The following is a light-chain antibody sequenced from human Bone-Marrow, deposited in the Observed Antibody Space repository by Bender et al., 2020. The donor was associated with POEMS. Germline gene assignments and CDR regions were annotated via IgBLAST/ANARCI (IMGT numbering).Light chain of an antibody. CDR1: SNDVGPYNL. V-gene: IGLV2-14*02. CDR3: LSYTTGSTLFV. Sequence: QSALTQPASVSGSPGQSITISCTGFSNDVGPYNLVSWYQQLPGKAPKLIIFEDIKRPSGVSDRFSGSKSGHTASLTISGLQAGDEADYYCLSYTTGSTLFVFGTGTKVTV. J-gene: IGLJ1*01. CDR2: EDI.